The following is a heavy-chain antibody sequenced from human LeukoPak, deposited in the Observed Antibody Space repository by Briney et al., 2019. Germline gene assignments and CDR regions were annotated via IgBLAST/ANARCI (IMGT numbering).Heavy chain of an antibody. J-gene: IGHJ3*01. CDR2: VGIAGDT. V-gene: IGHV3-13*01. D-gene: IGHD1-14*01. Sequence: GGSLRLSCAASGFTFTNYEMHWVRHTAGKGLEWVSAVGIAGDTFYAGSVKGRFSISRDNAESFLFLQMNSLRAGDTAVYYCAREGRMGTADAFDVWGQGTMVTVSS. CDR3: AREGRMGTADAFDV. CDR1: GFTFTNYE.